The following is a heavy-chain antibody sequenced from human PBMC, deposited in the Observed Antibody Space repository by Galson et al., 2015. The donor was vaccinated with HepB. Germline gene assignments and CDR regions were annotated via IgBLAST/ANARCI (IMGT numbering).Heavy chain of an antibody. V-gene: IGHV3-30-3*01. J-gene: IGHJ4*02. CDR2: ISSDGSLK. CDR3: ARDIWATGTTPVD. D-gene: IGHD1-7*01. Sequence: SLRLSCAASGFTLSNYGAHWVRQAPGKGLEWVARISSDGSLKNYADSVKGRFTISRDYPKNILYLEMNSLRPEYTAVYYCARDIWATGTTPVDWGQGTLVTVSS. CDR1: GFTLSNYG.